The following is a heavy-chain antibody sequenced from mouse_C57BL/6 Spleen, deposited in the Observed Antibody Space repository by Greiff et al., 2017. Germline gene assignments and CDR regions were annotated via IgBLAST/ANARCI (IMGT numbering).Heavy chain of an antibody. CDR1: GFTFSDYG. J-gene: IGHJ4*01. CDR3: ARQGGLGGNYAMDY. D-gene: IGHD4-1*01. Sequence: EVKLMESGGGLVQPGGSLKLSCAASGFTFSDYGMAWVRQAPRKGPEWVAFISNLAYSIYYADTVTGRFTISRENAKNTLYLEMSSLRSEDTAMYYCARQGGLGGNYAMDYWGQGTSVTVSS. V-gene: IGHV5-15*01. CDR2: ISNLAYSI.